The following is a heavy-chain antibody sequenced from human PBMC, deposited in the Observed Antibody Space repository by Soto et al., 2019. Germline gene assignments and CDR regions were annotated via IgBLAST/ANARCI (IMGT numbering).Heavy chain of an antibody. J-gene: IGHJ4*02. D-gene: IGHD2-15*01. Sequence: QVQLQESGPGLVKPSETLSLTCTVSGASISPYYWPWIRQPPGKELEWIGYVYYTGSTNYSPSLESRVTMSLDTSKSQFSLMLTSVTAADTAVYYCARHHEYCSGGTCYVVDYWGPGTLVTVSS. V-gene: IGHV4-59*08. CDR2: VYYTGST. CDR3: ARHHEYCSGGTCYVVDY. CDR1: GASISPYY.